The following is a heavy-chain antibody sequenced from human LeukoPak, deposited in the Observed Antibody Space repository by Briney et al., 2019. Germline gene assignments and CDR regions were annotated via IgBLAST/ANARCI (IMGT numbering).Heavy chain of an antibody. V-gene: IGHV4-59*01. CDR2: IYYSGST. CDR1: GGSISSYY. CDR3: ARDRRPGTVTYFDY. Sequence: SETLSLTCTVSGGSISSYYWSWIRQPPGKGLEWIGYIYYSGSTNYNPSLKSRVTISVDTSKNQFSLKLSSVTAADTAVYYCARDRRPGTVTYFDYWGQGTLVTVSS. D-gene: IGHD4-11*01. J-gene: IGHJ4*02.